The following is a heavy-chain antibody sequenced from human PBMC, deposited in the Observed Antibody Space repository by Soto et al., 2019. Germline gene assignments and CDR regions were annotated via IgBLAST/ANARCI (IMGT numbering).Heavy chain of an antibody. Sequence: ASVKVSCKASGYTFTSYYMHWVRQAPGQGLEWMGIINPSGGSTSYAQKFQGRVTMTRDASTSTVYMELSSLRSEDTAVYYCAGGPVDMVATTRDFDSGGQGPRVTVPS. CDR1: GYTFTSYY. V-gene: IGHV1-46*01. J-gene: IGHJ4*02. D-gene: IGHD5-12*01. CDR2: INPSGGST. CDR3: AGGPVDMVATTRDFDS.